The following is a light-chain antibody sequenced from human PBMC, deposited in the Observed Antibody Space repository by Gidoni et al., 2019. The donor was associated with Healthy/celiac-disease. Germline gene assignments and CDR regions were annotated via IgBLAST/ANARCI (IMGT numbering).Light chain of an antibody. J-gene: IGLJ3*02. V-gene: IGLV3-19*01. Sequence: LGQTVRITCQGDSLRSYYASWYQQKPGQAPVLVIYGKNNRPSGIPDRFSGSSSGNTASLTITGAQAEDEADYYCNSRDSSGNPRNWVFGGGTKLTVL. CDR3: NSRDSSGNPRNWV. CDR1: SLRSYY. CDR2: GKN.